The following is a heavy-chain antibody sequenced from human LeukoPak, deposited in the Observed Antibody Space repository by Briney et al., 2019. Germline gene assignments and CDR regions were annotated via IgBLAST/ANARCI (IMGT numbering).Heavy chain of an antibody. CDR2: INPNRGGT. CDR3: ARLSDYYDSSGYYSKYFDL. J-gene: IGHJ2*01. D-gene: IGHD3-22*01. CDR1: GYTFTVYY. V-gene: IGHV1-2*06. Sequence: ASVKVSCKASGYTFTVYYMHWVRHAPGQGLEWMGRINPNRGGTNYAQKFQGRVTMTRDTSISTAYKELSRLRSDDAAVYYCARLSDYYDSSGYYSKYFDLWGRGTLVTVSS.